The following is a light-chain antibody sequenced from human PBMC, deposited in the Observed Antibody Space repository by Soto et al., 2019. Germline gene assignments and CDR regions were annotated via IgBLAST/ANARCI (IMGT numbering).Light chain of an antibody. CDR3: SSYTRSSTSYV. Sequence: QSALTQPRSVSGSPGQSVTISCTGTSSDVGGYNYVSWYQQHPGKAPKLMIYEVSNRPSRVSNRFSGSKSGNTASLTISGLQAEDEADYYCSSYTRSSTSYVFGTGTKV. CDR2: EVS. V-gene: IGLV2-14*01. CDR1: SSDVGGYNY. J-gene: IGLJ1*01.